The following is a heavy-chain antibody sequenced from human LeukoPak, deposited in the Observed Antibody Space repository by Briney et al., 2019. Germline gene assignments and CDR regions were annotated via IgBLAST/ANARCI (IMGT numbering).Heavy chain of an antibody. CDR1: GGSISSYY. V-gene: IGHV4-59*01. CDR2: IYYSGST. Sequence: PSETLSLTCTVSGGSISSYYWSWIRQPPGKGLEWIGYIYYSGSTNYNPSLKSRVTISVDTSKNQFSLKLSSVSAADTAMYYCARDDISTLDYWGQGTLVTVSS. CDR3: ARDDISTLDY. J-gene: IGHJ4*02. D-gene: IGHD3-16*01.